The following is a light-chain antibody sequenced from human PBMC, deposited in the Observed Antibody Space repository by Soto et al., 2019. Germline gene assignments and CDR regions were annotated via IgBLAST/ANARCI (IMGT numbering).Light chain of an antibody. CDR1: TSNIGSNT. Sequence: QSVLTQPPSASGTPGQRVIISCSGSTSNIGSNTVSWYQHLPGTAPKLLIYDTTNRPSGVPDRFSGSRSGTSASLAITGLQAEDEADYYCQSFDSSRIGLLFGGGTQLTVL. CDR2: DTT. J-gene: IGLJ2*01. CDR3: QSFDSSRIGLL. V-gene: IGLV1-44*01.